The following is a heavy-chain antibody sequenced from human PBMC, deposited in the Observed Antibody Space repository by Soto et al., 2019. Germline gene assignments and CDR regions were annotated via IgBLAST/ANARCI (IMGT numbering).Heavy chain of an antibody. Sequence: LGASLKISCKVSWYSFTTYWIGWLRQMPGKVLEWMGIIYLGDSDTRYSPSFQGQVTISADKSISTAFLQWSSLKASDTAMYYCARRPVSGDYAGFVVWGPGTTVNVSS. J-gene: IGHJ3*01. V-gene: IGHV5-51*01. CDR1: WYSFTTYW. D-gene: IGHD4-17*01. CDR3: ARRPVSGDYAGFVV. CDR2: IYLGDSDT.